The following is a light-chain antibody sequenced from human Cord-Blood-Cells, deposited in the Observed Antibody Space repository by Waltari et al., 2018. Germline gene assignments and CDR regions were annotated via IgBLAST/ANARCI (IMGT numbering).Light chain of an antibody. CDR2: AAS. CDR1: QGSRND. V-gene: IGKV1-6*01. CDR3: LQDYNY. Sequence: ASQMTQSPSSLSASVGDRVTITCRASQGSRNDLGWYQQKPGKAPKLLIYAASSLQSGVPSRFRGSGSGTAFTLTISSLQPEDFATYYCLQDYNYFGGGTQVEIK. J-gene: IGKJ4*01.